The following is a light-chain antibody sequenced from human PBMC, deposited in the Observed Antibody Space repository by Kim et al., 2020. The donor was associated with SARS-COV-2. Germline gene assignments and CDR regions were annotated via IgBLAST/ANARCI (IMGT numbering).Light chain of an antibody. CDR3: LQHNSYPWT. J-gene: IGKJ1*01. CDR2: AAS. V-gene: IGKV1-17*01. CDR1: QGIRND. Sequence: DIQMTQSPSSLSASVGDTVTITCRASQGIRNDLAWYQQKPGKAPNRLIYAASSLPSGVPSRFSGSGSGTEFTLTISSLQPEDFATYYCLQHNSYPWTFGQGTKVDIK.